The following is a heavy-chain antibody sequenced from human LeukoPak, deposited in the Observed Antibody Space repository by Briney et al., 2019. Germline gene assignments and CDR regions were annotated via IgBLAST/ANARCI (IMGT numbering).Heavy chain of an antibody. CDR3: ARDPSNSGYDYLYYFDY. J-gene: IGHJ4*02. CDR1: GYTFTDYY. CDR2: INPNSGGT. V-gene: IGHV1-2*02. Sequence: GASVKVSCKASGYTFTDYYIHWVRQAPGQGLEWMGWINPNSGGTNYAQKFQGRVTMTRDMSISTAYMELSRLRSDDTAVYYCARDPSNSGYDYLYYFDYWGQGTLVTVSS. D-gene: IGHD5-12*01.